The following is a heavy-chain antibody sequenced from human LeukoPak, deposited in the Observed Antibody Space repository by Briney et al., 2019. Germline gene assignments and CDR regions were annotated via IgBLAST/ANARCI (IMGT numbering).Heavy chain of an antibody. D-gene: IGHD3-22*01. CDR3: ARDSWRYYYDSREI. Sequence: GGSLRLSCAASGFTVSSNYMGWVRQAPGKGLEWVSVIYSGGSTYYADSVKGRFTISRDNSKNTLYLQMNSLRAEDTAVYYCARDSWRYYYDSREIWGQGTMVTVSS. V-gene: IGHV3-66*01. J-gene: IGHJ3*02. CDR2: IYSGGST. CDR1: GFTVSSNY.